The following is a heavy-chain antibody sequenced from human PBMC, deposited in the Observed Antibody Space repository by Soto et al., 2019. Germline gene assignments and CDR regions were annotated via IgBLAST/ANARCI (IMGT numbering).Heavy chain of an antibody. CDR1: GFSLSTSGVG. J-gene: IGHJ4*02. Sequence: QITLKESGPTLVKPTQTLTLTCTFSGFSLSTSGVGVGWIRQPPGKALEWLALIYWDDDKRYSPSLKSRLTITKDTSKNQVVLTVTNMDPVDTATDYCAHCQWLVGLRSFDYWGQGTLVTVSS. CDR2: IYWDDDK. D-gene: IGHD6-19*01. V-gene: IGHV2-5*02. CDR3: AHCQWLVGLRSFDY.